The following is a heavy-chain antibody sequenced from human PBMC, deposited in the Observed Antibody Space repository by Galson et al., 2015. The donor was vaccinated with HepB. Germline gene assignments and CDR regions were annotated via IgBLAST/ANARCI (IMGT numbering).Heavy chain of an antibody. D-gene: IGHD3-16*01. CDR2: ISSSSSYK. V-gene: IGHV3-21*01. Sequence: SLRLSCAASGFTFSSYSMNWVRQAPGKGLEWVSSISSSSSYKYYADSVKGRFTISRDNAKNTLYLQMNSLRAEDTAVYYCARAPTFPGAGPGWGQGTLVTVSS. J-gene: IGHJ4*02. CDR3: ARAPTFPGAGPG. CDR1: GFTFSSYS.